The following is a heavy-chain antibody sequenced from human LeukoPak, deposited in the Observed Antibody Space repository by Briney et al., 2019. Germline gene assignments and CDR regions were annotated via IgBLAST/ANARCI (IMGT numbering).Heavy chain of an antibody. Sequence: PSETLSLTCTVSGGSISSGSYYWSWIRQPAGKGLEWIGRIYTSGSTNYNPSLKSRVTISVGTSKNQFSLKLSSVTAADTAVYYCARDGDSGSFRLRAYAFDIWGQGTMVTVSS. CDR2: IYTSGST. J-gene: IGHJ3*02. CDR1: GGSISSGSYY. CDR3: ARDGDSGSFRLRAYAFDI. D-gene: IGHD1-26*01. V-gene: IGHV4-61*02.